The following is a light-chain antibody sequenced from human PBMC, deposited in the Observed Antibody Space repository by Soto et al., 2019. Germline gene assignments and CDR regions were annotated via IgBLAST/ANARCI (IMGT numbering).Light chain of an antibody. Sequence: EIVLTQSPATLSLSPGERATLSCRASQSVSSYLAWYQQKPGQAPRLLIYDASNRATGIPARFSGSRSGTDFTLTISSLEPEDFAVYYCKQRSNWPSTLGQGPKV. CDR1: QSVSSY. J-gene: IGKJ1*01. CDR3: KQRSNWPST. V-gene: IGKV3-11*01. CDR2: DAS.